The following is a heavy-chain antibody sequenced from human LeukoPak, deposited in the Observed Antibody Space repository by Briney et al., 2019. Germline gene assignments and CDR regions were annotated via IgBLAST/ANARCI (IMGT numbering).Heavy chain of an antibody. CDR1: RFTFSNYA. Sequence: PGGSLRLSCAASRFTFSNYAMHWVRQAPGKGLEWVAVISYDGSIRYYTVSVKGRFTFSRDNSKNTLYLQMNSLRGEDTAVYFCARETDGSAAFDYWGQGTLVTVSS. V-gene: IGHV3-30*04. D-gene: IGHD3-10*01. J-gene: IGHJ4*02. CDR3: ARETDGSAAFDY. CDR2: ISYDGSIR.